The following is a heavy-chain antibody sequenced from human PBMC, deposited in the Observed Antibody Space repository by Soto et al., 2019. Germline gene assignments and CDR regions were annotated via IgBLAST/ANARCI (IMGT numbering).Heavy chain of an antibody. CDR3: AKTANGWFSAFDI. D-gene: IGHD6-19*01. V-gene: IGHV3-23*01. J-gene: IGHJ3*02. CDR1: GFTFSSYA. CDR2: ISGSGGTT. Sequence: EVQLLESGGGLVQPGGSLRLSCAAYGFTFSSYAMRWVRQAPGKGLEWVSAISGSGGTTYYADSVKGRFTFSRDNSKNTLYLQMNSLRAEDTAVYYCAKTANGWFSAFDIWGQGTMVTVSS.